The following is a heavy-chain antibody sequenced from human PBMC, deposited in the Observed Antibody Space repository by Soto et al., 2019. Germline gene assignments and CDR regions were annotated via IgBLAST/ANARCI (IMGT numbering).Heavy chain of an antibody. CDR1: GGSIGSGGYY. CDR2: IYYSGST. Sequence: PSETLSLTCTVSGGSIGSGGYYWSWIRQHPGKGLEWIGYIYYSGSTYYNPSLKSRVTISVDTSKNQFSLKLGSVTAADTAVYYCARGRTEAGYYYGSGSSWFDPWGQGTLVTVSS. J-gene: IGHJ5*02. CDR3: ARGRTEAGYYYGSGSSWFDP. V-gene: IGHV4-31*03. D-gene: IGHD3-10*01.